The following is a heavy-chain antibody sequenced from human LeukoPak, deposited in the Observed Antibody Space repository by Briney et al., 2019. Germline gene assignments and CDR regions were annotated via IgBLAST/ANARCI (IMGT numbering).Heavy chain of an antibody. CDR2: ISWNSGSI. Sequence: GGSLRLSCAASGFNFDDYAMHWVRQAPGKGLEWVPGISWNSGSIGYADSVKGRFTISRDNAKNSLYLQMNSLRTEDMALYYCAKEGGSYSAGFDIWGQGTMVTVSS. CDR1: GFNFDDYA. CDR3: AKEGGSYSAGFDI. D-gene: IGHD1-26*01. V-gene: IGHV3-9*03. J-gene: IGHJ3*02.